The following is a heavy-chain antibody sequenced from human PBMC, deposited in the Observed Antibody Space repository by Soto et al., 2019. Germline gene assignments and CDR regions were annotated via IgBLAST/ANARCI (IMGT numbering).Heavy chain of an antibody. Sequence: GGSLRLSCAASGFAVSDYSMNWVRQAPGKGLEWVSYISGSGSTTYYADSVKGRFTISRDSAKNSLYLQMNGLTDEDTAVHYCAKMGGLLGATYDWYFDLWGRGTLVTVSS. CDR2: ISGSGSTT. J-gene: IGHJ2*01. CDR3: AKMGGLLGATYDWYFDL. D-gene: IGHD1-26*01. V-gene: IGHV3-48*02. CDR1: GFAVSDYS.